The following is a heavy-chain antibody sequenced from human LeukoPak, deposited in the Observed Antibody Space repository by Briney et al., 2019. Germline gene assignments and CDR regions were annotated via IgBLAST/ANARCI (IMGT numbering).Heavy chain of an antibody. CDR2: ISGSGGST. V-gene: IGHV3-23*01. Sequence: GGSLRLSCAASGFTFSSYAMSWVRQAPGKGLEWVSAISGSGGSTYYADSVKGRFTISRDNAKNTLYLQMNTLRAEDTAVYYCATDPSIPMAGTYWGQGTLVTVSS. CDR3: ATDPSIPMAGTY. CDR1: GFTFSSYA. D-gene: IGHD6-19*01. J-gene: IGHJ4*02.